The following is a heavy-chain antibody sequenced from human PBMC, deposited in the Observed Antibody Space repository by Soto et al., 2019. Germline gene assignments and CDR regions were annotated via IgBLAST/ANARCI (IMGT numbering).Heavy chain of an antibody. Sequence: PGGSLRLSCTASGFPFSNYWMHWVRQVPGKGLVWVSRIDRDGISPAYADSVKGRFTISRDNARNTMYLQMNSLRADDTAVYYCSRDSYHYVCGTWSHDGMDVWGQGTTVTVSS. CDR3: SRDSYHYVCGTWSHDGMDV. D-gene: IGHD2-15*01. CDR2: IDRDGISP. J-gene: IGHJ6*02. CDR1: GFPFSNYW. V-gene: IGHV3-74*01.